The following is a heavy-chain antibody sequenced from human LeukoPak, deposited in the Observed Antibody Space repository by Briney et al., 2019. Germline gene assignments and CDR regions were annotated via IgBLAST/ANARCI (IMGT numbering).Heavy chain of an antibody. CDR1: GGSISSSSYY. D-gene: IGHD2-21*02. Sequence: SEXLSLTCTVSGGSISSSSYYWGWIRQPQGKGLEWIGSIYYSGSTYYNPSLKSRVTISVDSSKNQFSLKLSPVTAADTAVYYCASHHYGDLGDYWGQGTLVTVSS. V-gene: IGHV4-39*01. CDR2: IYYSGST. CDR3: ASHHYGDLGDY. J-gene: IGHJ4*02.